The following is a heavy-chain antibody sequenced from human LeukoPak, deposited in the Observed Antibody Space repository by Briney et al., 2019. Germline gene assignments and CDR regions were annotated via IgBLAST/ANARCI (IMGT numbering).Heavy chain of an antibody. CDR1: GYTFTGYY. J-gene: IGHJ4*02. V-gene: IGHV1-2*02. CDR3: TFGYYYDSSGSPFDY. Sequence: ASVKVSCKASGYTFTGYYMHWVRQAPGQGLEWMGWINPNSGGTNYAQKFQGRVTMTRDTSISTAYMELSRLRSDDTAVYYCTFGYYYDSSGSPFDYWGQGTLVTVSS. D-gene: IGHD3-22*01. CDR2: INPNSGGT.